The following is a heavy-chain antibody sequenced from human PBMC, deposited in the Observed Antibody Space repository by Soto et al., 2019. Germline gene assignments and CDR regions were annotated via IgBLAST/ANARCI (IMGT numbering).Heavy chain of an antibody. D-gene: IGHD2-21*02. CDR2: IIPIFGTA. Sequence: QVQLVQSGAEVKKPGSSVKVSCKASGGTFSSYAISWVRQAPGQGLEWMGGIIPIFGTANYAQKFQGRVTITADESTSTAYMELSSLRSDDTAVYYCASRTVTAGRLSSYSYYGMDVWGQGTTVTVSS. CDR3: ASRTVTAGRLSSYSYYGMDV. J-gene: IGHJ6*02. CDR1: GGTFSSYA. V-gene: IGHV1-69*01.